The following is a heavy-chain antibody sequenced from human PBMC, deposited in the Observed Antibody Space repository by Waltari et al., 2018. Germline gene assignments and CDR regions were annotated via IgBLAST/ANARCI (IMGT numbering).Heavy chain of an antibody. V-gene: IGHV3-53*01. J-gene: IGHJ4*02. D-gene: IGHD2-8*01. Sequence: LQLQESGPGLVKPSETLSLTCTVSGGSISSSSYYWGWIRQPPGKGLEWVSVIYSGGSTYYADSVKGRFTISRDNSKNTLYLQMNSLRAEDTAVYYCARDSVLKLGRDYWGQGTLVTVSS. CDR2: IYSGGST. CDR1: GGSISSSSYY. CDR3: ARDSVLKLGRDY.